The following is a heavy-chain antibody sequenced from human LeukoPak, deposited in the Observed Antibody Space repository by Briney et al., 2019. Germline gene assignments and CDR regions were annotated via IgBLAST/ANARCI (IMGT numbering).Heavy chain of an antibody. CDR3: ARNPEWELPSILTG. D-gene: IGHD1-26*01. V-gene: IGHV4-34*01. Sequence: PSETLSLTCAVYGGPFSGYYWSWIRQPPGKGLEWIGEINHSGSTNYNPSLKSRVTISVDTSKNQFSLKLSSVTAADTAVYYCARNPEWELPSILTGWGQGTLVTVSS. J-gene: IGHJ4*02. CDR2: INHSGST. CDR1: GGPFSGYY.